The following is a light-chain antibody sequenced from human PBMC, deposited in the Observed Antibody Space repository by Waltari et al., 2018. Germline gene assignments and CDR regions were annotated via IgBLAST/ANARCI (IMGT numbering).Light chain of an antibody. CDR2: GND. V-gene: IGLV1-47*01. CDR3: AAWDDSLWV. Sequence: VLAQPPSASGTPGQRVTISCSGSNSNIGSNSVYWYQQLPGTAPKVHIDGNDQRPSGGPYRFSGSKSGTSASLAISGLRSEDEANYYCAAWDDSLWVFGGGTKLTVL. J-gene: IGLJ3*02. CDR1: NSNIGSNS.